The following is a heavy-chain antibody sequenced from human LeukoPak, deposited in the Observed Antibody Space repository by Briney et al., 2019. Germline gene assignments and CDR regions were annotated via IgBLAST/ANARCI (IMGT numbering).Heavy chain of an antibody. CDR2: ISYDGSNK. Sequence: GGSLRLSCAASGFTFSSYAMHWVRQAPGKGLEWVAVISYDGSNKYYADSVKGRFTISRDNSKNTLYLQMNSLRAEDTAVYYCARVLVEWLLSNYYYMDVWGKGTTVTVSS. J-gene: IGHJ6*03. CDR1: GFTFSSYA. V-gene: IGHV3-30-3*01. D-gene: IGHD3-3*01. CDR3: ARVLVEWLLSNYYYMDV.